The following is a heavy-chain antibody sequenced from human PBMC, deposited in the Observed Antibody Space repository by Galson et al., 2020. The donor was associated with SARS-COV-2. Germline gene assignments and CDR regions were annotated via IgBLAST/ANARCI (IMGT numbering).Heavy chain of an antibody. D-gene: IGHD1-20*01. CDR3: ARDLGVNGVTPDTRNWYDAFDI. Sequence: GESLKISCAASGFTFSSYWMSWVRQAPGKGLEWVANIKQDGSRKEYADSVKDRFTISRDNTQRAVYHQMSSLRVEDTAVYYCARDLGVNGVTPDTRNWYDAFDIWGQGTVVTVAS. CDR1: GFTFSSYW. CDR2: IKQDGSRK. J-gene: IGHJ3*02. V-gene: IGHV3-7*01.